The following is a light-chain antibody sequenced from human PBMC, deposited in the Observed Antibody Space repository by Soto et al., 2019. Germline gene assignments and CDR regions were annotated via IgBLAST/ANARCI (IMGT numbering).Light chain of an antibody. CDR3: HQRTSWPRT. CDR2: ASS. J-gene: IGKJ1*01. Sequence: EIVLTQSPATLASSPGVRATLSFRASQTVSSRLAWYQHKPGQAPRLLTYASSNRATGIPARFSGSGSGTDFTLTISSLEPEDFAVYYCHQRTSWPRTFGQGTKVDIK. CDR1: QTVSSR. V-gene: IGKV3-11*01.